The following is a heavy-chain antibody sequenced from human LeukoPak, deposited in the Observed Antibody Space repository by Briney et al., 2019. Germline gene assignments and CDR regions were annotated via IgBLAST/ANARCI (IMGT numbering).Heavy chain of an antibody. D-gene: IGHD2-2*01. J-gene: IGHJ4*02. V-gene: IGHV3-23*01. CDR3: AKDLTSHVRCPSCTLDY. CDR1: GFTFSSYA. CDR2: ISGSGGST. Sequence: GGSLRLSCAASGFTFSSYAMSWVRQAPGKGLEWVSAISGSGGSTYYADSVKGRFTISRDNSKNTLYLQMNSLRAEDTAVYYCAKDLTSHVRCPSCTLDYWGQGTLVTVSS.